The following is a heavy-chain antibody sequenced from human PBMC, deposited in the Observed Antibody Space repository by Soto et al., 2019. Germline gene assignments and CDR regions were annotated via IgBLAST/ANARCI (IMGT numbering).Heavy chain of an antibody. V-gene: IGHV4-30-4*01. Sequence: SETLSLTCTVSGGSISSGDYYWSWIRQPPGKGLEWIGYIYYSGSTYYNPSLKSRVTISVDKSKNQFSLKLSSVTAADTAVYYCARSGITGTTFGYWGQGTLVTVSS. D-gene: IGHD1-7*01. CDR3: ARSGITGTTFGY. CDR1: GGSISSGDYY. CDR2: IYYSGST. J-gene: IGHJ4*02.